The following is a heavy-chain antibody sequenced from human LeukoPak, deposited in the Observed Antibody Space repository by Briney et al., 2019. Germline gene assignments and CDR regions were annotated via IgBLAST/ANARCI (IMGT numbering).Heavy chain of an antibody. D-gene: IGHD2-15*01. J-gene: IGHJ4*02. CDR2: ISTYTGNT. Sequence: ASVKVSCKAAGYTFTSYGVSWVQQAPGQGLEWLGWISTYTGNTNYAQKFQGRVTMTTDTSTSTGYMELRSLRSDDTAVYFCARQGTRYCSGGSCYCDYWGQGTLVTVSS. CDR1: GYTFTSYG. V-gene: IGHV1-18*04. CDR3: ARQGTRYCSGGSCYCDY.